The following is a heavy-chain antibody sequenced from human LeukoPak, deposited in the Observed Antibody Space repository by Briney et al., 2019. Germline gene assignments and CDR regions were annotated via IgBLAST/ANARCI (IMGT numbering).Heavy chain of an antibody. D-gene: IGHD3-10*01. CDR1: GFTFSSYW. CDR3: AQGGSEIYYYYHGMDV. Sequence: GGSLRLSCAASGFTFSSYWMHWVRQTPGKGLVWVSRINSDGSSTSYADSVKGRFTISRDNAKNTVYLQMNSLRAEDTAVFYCAQGGSEIYYYYHGMDVWGQGTTVTVSS. CDR2: INSDGSST. V-gene: IGHV3-74*01. J-gene: IGHJ6*02.